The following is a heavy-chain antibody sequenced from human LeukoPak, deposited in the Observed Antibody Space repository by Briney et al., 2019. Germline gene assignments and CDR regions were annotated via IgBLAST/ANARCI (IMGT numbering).Heavy chain of an antibody. Sequence: GGSLRLSCAASGFTFSSYWMSWVRQAPGKGLEWVANIKQDGSEKYYVDSVKGRFTISRDNAKNSLYLQMNSLRAEDTAVYCCAREMGITMIVVVTPDAFDIWGQGTMVTVSS. CDR2: IKQDGSEK. V-gene: IGHV3-7*01. D-gene: IGHD3-22*01. J-gene: IGHJ3*02. CDR1: GFTFSSYW. CDR3: AREMGITMIVVVTPDAFDI.